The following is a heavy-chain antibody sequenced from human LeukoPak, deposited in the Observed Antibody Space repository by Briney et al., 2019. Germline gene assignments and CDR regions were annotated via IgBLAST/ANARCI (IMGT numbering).Heavy chain of an antibody. J-gene: IGHJ4*02. CDR1: GFTFSSYS. CDR2: ISSSSSYI. D-gene: IGHD3-10*01. CDR3: ARDPGLWFGEEYYFDY. V-gene: IGHV3-21*01. Sequence: GGTLRLSCAASGFTFSSYSMNWVRQAPGKGLEWVSSISSSSSYIYYADSVKGRFTISRDNAKNSLYLQMNSLRAEDTAVYYCARDPGLWFGEEYYFDYWGQGTLVTVSS.